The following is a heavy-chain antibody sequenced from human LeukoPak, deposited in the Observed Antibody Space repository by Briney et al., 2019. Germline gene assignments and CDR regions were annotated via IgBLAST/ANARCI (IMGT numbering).Heavy chain of an antibody. V-gene: IGHV1-2*02. CDR3: ARGRLNYNSGGYYDNPHLDY. CDR1: GYTFTGYY. J-gene: IGHJ4*02. D-gene: IGHD3-22*01. CDR2: INPNSGGT. Sequence: ASVKVSCKASGYTFTGYYMHWVRQAPGQGLEWMGWINPNSGGTNYAQKFQGRVTITRNTSISTAYMDLSSLRSEDTAVYYCARGRLNYNSGGYYDNPHLDYWGQGTLVTVSS.